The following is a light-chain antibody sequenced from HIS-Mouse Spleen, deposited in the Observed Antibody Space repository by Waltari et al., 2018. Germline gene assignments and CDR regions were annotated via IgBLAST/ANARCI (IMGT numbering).Light chain of an antibody. J-gene: IGLJ2*01. Sequence: QSALTQPASVSGSPGQSITISCTGTSSDVGGYNYVSWYQQHPGKAPKLMIYDVSNRPSGVSNRFSGSKSGNTASLTISGLQAEDEADYYCSSYTSSSFNVGFGGGTKLTVL. CDR3: SSYTSSSFNVG. V-gene: IGLV2-14*03. CDR2: DVS. CDR1: SSDVGGYNY.